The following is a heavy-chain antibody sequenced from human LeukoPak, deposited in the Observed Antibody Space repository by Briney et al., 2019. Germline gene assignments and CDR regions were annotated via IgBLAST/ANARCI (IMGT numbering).Heavy chain of an antibody. CDR2: ISSSSSYI. CDR1: GFTVSSNY. Sequence: GGSLRLSCAASGFTVSSNYMSWVRQAPGKGLEWVSSISSSSSYIYYADSVKGRFTISRDNAKNSLYLQMNSLRAEDTAVYYCARDLVWFGDSEQWGQGTLVTVSS. J-gene: IGHJ4*02. CDR3: ARDLVWFGDSEQ. D-gene: IGHD3-10*01. V-gene: IGHV3-21*01.